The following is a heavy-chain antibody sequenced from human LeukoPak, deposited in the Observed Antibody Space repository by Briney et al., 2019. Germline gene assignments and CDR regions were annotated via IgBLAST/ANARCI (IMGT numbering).Heavy chain of an antibody. D-gene: IGHD1-1*01. J-gene: IGHJ4*02. CDR1: GGTFSSYA. V-gene: IGHV1-69*13. CDR3: ARDRALIETGVWGAHLDY. Sequence: SVKVSCKASGGTFSSYAISWVRQAPGQGLEWMGGIIPIFGTANYAQKFQGRVTITADESASTAYMELSSLRSEDTAVYYCARDRALIETGVWGAHLDYWGQGTLVTVSS. CDR2: IIPIFGTA.